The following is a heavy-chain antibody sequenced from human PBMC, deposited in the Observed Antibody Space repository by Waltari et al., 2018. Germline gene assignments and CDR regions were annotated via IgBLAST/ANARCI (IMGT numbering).Heavy chain of an antibody. CDR2: IYYSGST. J-gene: IGHJ4*02. V-gene: IGHV4-39*01. Sequence: QLQLQESGPGLVQPSETLSLTCSVSGGSISSSSSYWGWFRQPPGKGLEWIGSIYYSGSTYYNPSLKSRVTISVDTSKNQFSLKLSSVTAADTAVYYCARHPSFDYWGQGTLVTVSS. CDR1: GGSISSSSSY. CDR3: ARHPSFDY.